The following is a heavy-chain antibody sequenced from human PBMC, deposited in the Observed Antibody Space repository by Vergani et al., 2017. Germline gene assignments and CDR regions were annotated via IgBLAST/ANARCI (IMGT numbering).Heavy chain of an antibody. D-gene: IGHD6-13*01. CDR2: IIPIFGTA. J-gene: IGHJ4*02. CDR1: GYTFTDFY. Sequence: QVQLVQSGSEVKEPGASVRVSCKTSGYTFTDFYLHWVRQAPGQGLEWLGWIIPIFGTANYAQKFQGRVTITADESTSTAYMELSSLRSEDTAVYYCARASSSSWPFDYWGQGTLVTVSS. CDR3: ARASSSSWPFDY. V-gene: IGHV1-69*01.